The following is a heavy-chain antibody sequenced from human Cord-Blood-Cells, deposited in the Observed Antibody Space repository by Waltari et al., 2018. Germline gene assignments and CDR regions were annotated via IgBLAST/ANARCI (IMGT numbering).Heavy chain of an antibody. V-gene: IGHV1-2*04. Sequence: QVQLVQSGAEVKKPGASVKVSCKASGYTFTGYYMHWVRQAPGQWLEWMGWINPNSGGTNYAQKFQGWVTMTRDTSISTAYMELSRLRSDDTAVYYCARVGITGTPGTDYYGMDVWGQGTTVTVSS. D-gene: IGHD1-7*01. CDR2: INPNSGGT. CDR3: ARVGITGTPGTDYYGMDV. J-gene: IGHJ6*02. CDR1: GYTFTGYY.